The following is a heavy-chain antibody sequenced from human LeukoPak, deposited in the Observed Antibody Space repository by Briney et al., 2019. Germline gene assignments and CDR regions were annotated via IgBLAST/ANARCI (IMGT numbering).Heavy chain of an antibody. D-gene: IGHD3-16*01. J-gene: IGHJ4*02. Sequence: GGSLRLSCAASGFTVSSNYMSWVRQAPGKGLEWVSIIYSGGSTYYADSVKGRFTISRDNSKNTLYLQMDSLRAEDTAVYYCAKDRGYYFDYWGQGTLVTVSS. CDR1: GFTVSSNY. V-gene: IGHV3-53*01. CDR2: IYSGGST. CDR3: AKDRGYYFDY.